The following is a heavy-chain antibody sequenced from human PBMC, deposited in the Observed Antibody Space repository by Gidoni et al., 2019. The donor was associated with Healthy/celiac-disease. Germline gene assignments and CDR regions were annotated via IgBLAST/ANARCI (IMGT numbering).Heavy chain of an antibody. CDR2: ISSSSSYT. CDR1: GFPFSDYY. Sequence: QVQLVESGGGLVKPGGSLRLSCAASGFPFSDYYMSWIRQAPGKGLEWVSYISSSSSYTNYADSVKGRFTISRDNAKNSLYLQMNSLRAEDTAVYYCAGQLGYCSGGSCRRWFDPWGQGTLVTVSS. J-gene: IGHJ5*02. D-gene: IGHD2-15*01. CDR3: AGQLGYCSGGSCRRWFDP. V-gene: IGHV3-11*05.